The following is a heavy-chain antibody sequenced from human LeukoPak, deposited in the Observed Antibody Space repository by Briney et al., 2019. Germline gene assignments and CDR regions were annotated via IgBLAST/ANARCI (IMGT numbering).Heavy chain of an antibody. V-gene: IGHV3-20*04. Sequence: PGGSLRLSRAASGFTFSSYEMNWVRQAPGKGLEWVSGINWNGGSTGYADSVKGRFTISRDNAKDSLYLQMNSLRAEDTALYYCARFKVWLPYDYWGQGTLVTVSS. CDR1: GFTFSSYE. CDR3: ARFKVWLPYDY. J-gene: IGHJ4*02. D-gene: IGHD3-16*01. CDR2: INWNGGST.